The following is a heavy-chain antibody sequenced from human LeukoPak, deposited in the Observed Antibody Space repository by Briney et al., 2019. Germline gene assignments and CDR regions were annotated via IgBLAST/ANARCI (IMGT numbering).Heavy chain of an antibody. CDR3: ARRYDSRGPVTFDF. CDR1: GYTFTDHT. CDR2: INPNIGTT. D-gene: IGHD3-22*01. Sequence: ASVKVSCEASGYTFTDHTIHWVRQAPGQGLEWMGWINPNIGTTNYAMRFQGRLTVTRDTSINTAFMELSSLNPDDTAVFYCARRYDSRGPVTFDFWGQGTLVTVSS. J-gene: IGHJ3*01. V-gene: IGHV1-2*02.